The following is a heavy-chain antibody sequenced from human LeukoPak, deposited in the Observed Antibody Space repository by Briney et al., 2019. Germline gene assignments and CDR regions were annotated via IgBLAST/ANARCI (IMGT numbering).Heavy chain of an antibody. J-gene: IGHJ4*02. CDR1: GYTFTSYG. V-gene: IGHV1-18*01. Sequence: EASVKVSCKASGYTFTSYGISWVRQAPGQGLEWMGWISAYNGNTNYAQKLQGRVTMTTDTSTSTAYMELRSLRSDDTAVYYCARPDEDRGYSYGYNYWGQGTLVTVSS. CDR2: ISAYNGNT. CDR3: ARPDEDRGYSYGYNY. D-gene: IGHD5-18*01.